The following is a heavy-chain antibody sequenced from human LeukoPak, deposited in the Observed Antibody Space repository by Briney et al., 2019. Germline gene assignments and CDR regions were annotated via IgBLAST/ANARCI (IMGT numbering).Heavy chain of an antibody. CDR1: GYTFTSYG. D-gene: IGHD1-26*01. V-gene: IGHV1-18*01. CDR2: ISAYNGNT. J-gene: IGHJ4*02. CDR3: ARESAGSESDRGAIDY. Sequence: GASVKVSCKASGYTFTSYGISWVRQAPGQGLEWMGWISAYNGNTNYAQKLQGRVTMTTDTSTSTAYMELRSLRSDDTAVYYCARESAGSESDRGAIDYWGQGTLVTVSS.